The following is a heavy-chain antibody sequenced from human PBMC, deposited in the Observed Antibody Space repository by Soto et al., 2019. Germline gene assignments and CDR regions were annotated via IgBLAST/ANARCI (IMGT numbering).Heavy chain of an antibody. Sequence: GASVKVSCKVSGYTLTELSMHWVRQAPGKGLEWMGGFDPEDGETIYAQKFQGRVTMTEDTSTSTAYMELSSLRSEDTAVYYCARDQPAMAPYYYYGMDVWGQGTTVTVSS. CDR2: FDPEDGET. V-gene: IGHV1-24*01. J-gene: IGHJ6*02. D-gene: IGHD5-18*01. CDR1: GYTLTELS. CDR3: ARDQPAMAPYYYYGMDV.